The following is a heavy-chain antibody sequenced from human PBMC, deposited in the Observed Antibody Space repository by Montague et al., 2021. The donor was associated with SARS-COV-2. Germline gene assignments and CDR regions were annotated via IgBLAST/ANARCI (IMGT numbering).Heavy chain of an antibody. CDR1: GGSISSSYY. Sequence: SETLSLTCIVSGGSISSSYYWGWIRQPPGKGLEWIGSIYYSGSTYYNPSLKSRVTISVDTSKNQFSLKLSSVTAADTAVYYCARLDTDITILGVFRGYFDLWGRGTLVTVSS. CDR2: IYYSGST. CDR3: ARLDTDITILGVFRGYFDL. D-gene: IGHD3-3*01. V-gene: IGHV4-39*01. J-gene: IGHJ2*01.